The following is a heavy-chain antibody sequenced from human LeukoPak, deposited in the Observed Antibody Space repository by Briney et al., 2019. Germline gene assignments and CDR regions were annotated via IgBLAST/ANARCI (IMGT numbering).Heavy chain of an antibody. V-gene: IGHV4-4*07. CDR2: IYTSGST. CDR3: ARQSCGGGSCYSDRGNFDY. J-gene: IGHJ4*02. CDR1: GGSISSYY. D-gene: IGHD2-15*01. Sequence: SETLSLTCTVSGGSISSYYWSWIRQPAGKGLEWIGRIYTSGSTNYNPSLKSRVTMSVETSKNQFSLKLRSVTPTDTAVYYCARQSCGGGSCYSDRGNFDYWGQGTLVTVSS.